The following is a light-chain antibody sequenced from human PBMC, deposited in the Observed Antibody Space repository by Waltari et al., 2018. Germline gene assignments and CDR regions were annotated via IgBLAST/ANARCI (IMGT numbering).Light chain of an antibody. J-gene: IGKJ2*01. V-gene: IGKV1-39*01. CDR1: QNSSTY. CDR3: QQSYSTPRT. Sequence: DIQMTQSPSSLSASVGDRVTITCRASQNSSTYLNWYQQKPGKAPKLLIYAASSLQSGVPSRFSGSGSGTDFTLTISSLQPEDFATYYCQQSYSTPRTFGQGTKLEIK. CDR2: AAS.